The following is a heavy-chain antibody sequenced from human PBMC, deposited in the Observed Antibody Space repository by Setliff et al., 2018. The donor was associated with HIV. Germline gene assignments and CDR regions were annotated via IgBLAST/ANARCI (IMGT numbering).Heavy chain of an antibody. CDR1: GGSISSGDYY. Sequence: PSETLSLTCTVSGGSISSGDYYWSWIRQSPGKGLEWIGHIYYSGRIYYNPSLKSRVTISVDTSRTQLSLKLSSVTAADTAVYYCARDTPLDSYGFDYWGQGTLVTVSS. J-gene: IGHJ4*02. D-gene: IGHD5-18*01. CDR3: ARDTPLDSYGFDY. CDR2: IYYSGRI. V-gene: IGHV4-30-4*01.